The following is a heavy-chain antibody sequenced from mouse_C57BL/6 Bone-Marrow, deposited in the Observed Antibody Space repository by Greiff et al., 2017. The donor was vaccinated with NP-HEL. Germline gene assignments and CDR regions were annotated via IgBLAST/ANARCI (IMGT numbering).Heavy chain of an antibody. J-gene: IGHJ1*01. CDR1: GFTFSSYA. Sequence: EVQGVESGGGLVKPGGSLKLSCAASGFTFSSYAMSWVRQTPEKRLEWVATISDGGSYTYYPDNVKGRFTISRDNAKSNLYLQMSHLKSEDTAMPWYFDVWGSGTTVTVSS. CDR2: ISDGGSYT. CDR3: FDV. V-gene: IGHV5-4*01.